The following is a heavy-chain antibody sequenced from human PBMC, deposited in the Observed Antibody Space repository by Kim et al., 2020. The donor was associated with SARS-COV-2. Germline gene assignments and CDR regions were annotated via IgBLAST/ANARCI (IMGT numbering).Heavy chain of an antibody. CDR1: GGTFSSYA. CDR3: AREVSGTGTTLDLGY. Sequence: SVKVSCKASGGTFSSYAISWVRQAPGQGLEWMGGIIPIFGTANYAQKFQGRVTITADESTSTAYMELSSLRSEDTAVYYCAREVSGTGTTLDLGYWGQGTLVTVSS. CDR2: IIPIFGTA. J-gene: IGHJ4*02. D-gene: IGHD1-1*01. V-gene: IGHV1-69*13.